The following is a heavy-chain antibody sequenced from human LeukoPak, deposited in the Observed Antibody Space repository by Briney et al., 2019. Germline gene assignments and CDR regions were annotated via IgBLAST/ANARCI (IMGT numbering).Heavy chain of an antibody. J-gene: IGHJ4*02. D-gene: IGHD3-9*01. CDR2: MNPDTGNT. CDR1: GYTFTSYD. Sequence: ASVKVSCKASGYTFTSYDINWVRQATGQGLEWMGWMNPDTGNTGYAQKFQGRVTMTRNTSISTTYMELSSRRSEDTAVYYCARVPSKYYDIFTGYYRTGLDYWGQGTLVTVSS. V-gene: IGHV1-8*01. CDR3: ARVPSKYYDIFTGYYRTGLDY.